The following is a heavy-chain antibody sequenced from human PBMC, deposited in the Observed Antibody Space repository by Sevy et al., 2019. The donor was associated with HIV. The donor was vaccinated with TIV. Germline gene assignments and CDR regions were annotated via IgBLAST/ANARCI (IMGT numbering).Heavy chain of an antibody. V-gene: IGHV3-72*01. D-gene: IGHD6-13*01. CDR2: IRNKADSYTT. CDR1: GFTFSDHY. J-gene: IGHJ4*02. Sequence: GGSLRLSCAASGFTFSDHYMEWVRQAPGKGLEWVGRIRNKADSYTTEYAACVKGRFTISSDDSKNLLYLLMNSLKTEDTAEYYGATLAGIAAAGRVFDYWGQGTLVTVSS. CDR3: ATLAGIAAAGRVFDY.